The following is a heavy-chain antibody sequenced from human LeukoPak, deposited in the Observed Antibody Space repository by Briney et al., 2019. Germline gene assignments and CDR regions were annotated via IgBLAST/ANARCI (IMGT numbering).Heavy chain of an antibody. CDR3: ARGAPDYYDSSGMGLDY. J-gene: IGHJ4*02. Sequence: SETLSLTCPVSGGSVSSSRYYWGWIRQPPGKGLEWIGSIYYSGSTYYNPSLKSRVTMSVDTSKNQFSLKLSSVTAAATAVYYCARGAPDYYDSSGMGLDYWGQGTLVTVSS. CDR2: IYYSGST. V-gene: IGHV4-39*07. CDR1: GGSVSSSRYY. D-gene: IGHD3-22*01.